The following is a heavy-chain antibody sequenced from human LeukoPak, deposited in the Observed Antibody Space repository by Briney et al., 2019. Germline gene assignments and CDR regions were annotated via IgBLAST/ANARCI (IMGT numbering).Heavy chain of an antibody. CDR1: GYSFTNYG. V-gene: IGHV1-18*01. CDR2: ISADNDNT. Sequence: ASVKVSCKASGYSFTNYGISWVRQAPGQGLEWMGWISADNDNTKYVQKFQGRVTMTTDTSASTAYMELRSLRSDDTAVYYCARYRSGYSDYWGQGTLVTVSS. J-gene: IGHJ4*02. D-gene: IGHD6-19*01. CDR3: ARYRSGYSDY.